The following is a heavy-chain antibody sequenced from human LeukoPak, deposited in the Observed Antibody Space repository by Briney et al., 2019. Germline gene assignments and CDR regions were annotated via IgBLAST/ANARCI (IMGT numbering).Heavy chain of an antibody. Sequence: PSETLSLTCTVSGGSISSYYWSWIRQPPGKGLEWIGYIYYSGSTNYDPSLKSRVTISVDTSKNQFSLKLSSVTAADTAVYYCARYSGSYYGYYGMDVWGQGTTVTVSS. D-gene: IGHD1-26*01. CDR1: GGSISSYY. CDR2: IYYSGST. J-gene: IGHJ6*02. CDR3: ARYSGSYYGYYGMDV. V-gene: IGHV4-59*08.